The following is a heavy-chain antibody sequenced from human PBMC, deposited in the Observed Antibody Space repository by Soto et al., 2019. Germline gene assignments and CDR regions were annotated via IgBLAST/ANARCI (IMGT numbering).Heavy chain of an antibody. D-gene: IGHD3-22*01. Sequence: QVQLVESGGGLVKPGGSLRLSCAASGFTFSDYYMSWIRQAPGKGLEWVSYISSSSSYTNYADSVKGRFTISRDNAKNSLYLQMNSLRVEDTAVYYCARDRSRDSTGWIDYWGQGTLVTVSS. V-gene: IGHV3-11*05. CDR3: ARDRSRDSTGWIDY. CDR1: GFTFSDYY. CDR2: ISSSSSYT. J-gene: IGHJ4*02.